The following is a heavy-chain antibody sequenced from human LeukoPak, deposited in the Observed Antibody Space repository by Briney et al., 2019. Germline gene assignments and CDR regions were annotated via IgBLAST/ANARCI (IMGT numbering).Heavy chain of an antibody. CDR3: ARVRYYESSGYVDY. D-gene: IGHD3-22*01. CDR2: IIPIFGTA. V-gene: IGHV1-69*05. J-gene: IGHJ4*02. Sequence: SVKVSCKASGGTFSSYAISWVRQAPGQGLEWMGRIIPIFGTANYAQKFQGRVTITTDESTSTAYMELSSLRSEDTAVYYCARVRYYESSGYVDYWGQGTLVTVSS. CDR1: GGTFSSYA.